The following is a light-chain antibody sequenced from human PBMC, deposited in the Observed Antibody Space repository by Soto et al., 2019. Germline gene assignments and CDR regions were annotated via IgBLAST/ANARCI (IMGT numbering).Light chain of an antibody. CDR1: ALPEQY. V-gene: IGLV3-25*03. CDR2: KDS. Sequence: SYELTQPPSVSVSPGQTARITCSGDALPEQYAFWYQQRPGQAPVLVIYKDSERPSGIPERFSGSSSGTTVTLTISGVQAEDEADYYCQSADSSNTRVAFGGGTKLTVL. J-gene: IGLJ2*01. CDR3: QSADSSNTRVA.